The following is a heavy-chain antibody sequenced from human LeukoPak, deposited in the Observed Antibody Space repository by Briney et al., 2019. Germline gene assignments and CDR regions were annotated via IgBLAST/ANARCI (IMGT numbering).Heavy chain of an antibody. V-gene: IGHV1-2*04. CDR2: INPNSGGT. CDR3: ATVYSGSPFDY. D-gene: IGHD1-26*01. CDR1: GYTFTGYY. Sequence: ASVKVSCKASGYTFTGYYMHWVRQAPGQGLEWMGWINPNSGGTNYAQKFQGWVTMTRDTSTSTAYMELRSLRSDDTAVYYCATVYSGSPFDYWGQGTLVTVSS. J-gene: IGHJ4*02.